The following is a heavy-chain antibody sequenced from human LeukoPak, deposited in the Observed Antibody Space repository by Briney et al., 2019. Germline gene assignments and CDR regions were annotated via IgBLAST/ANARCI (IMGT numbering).Heavy chain of an antibody. J-gene: IGHJ2*01. CDR3: ARDRESSGYYPNKPDHWYFDL. CDR2: IYYSGST. CDR1: GGSISSYY. V-gene: IGHV4-59*01. D-gene: IGHD3-22*01. Sequence: PSETLSLTCTVSGGSISSYYWSWIRQPPGKGLEWIGYIYYSGSTNYNPSLKSRVTISVDMSKNQFSLKLSSVTAEDTAVYYCARDRESSGYYPNKPDHWYFDLWGRGTLVTVSS.